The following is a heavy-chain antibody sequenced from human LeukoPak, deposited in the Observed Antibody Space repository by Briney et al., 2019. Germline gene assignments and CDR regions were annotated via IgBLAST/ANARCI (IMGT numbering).Heavy chain of an antibody. D-gene: IGHD3-22*01. V-gene: IGHV3-23*01. J-gene: IGHJ4*02. CDR3: AKGGAYYDNSGTYDY. CDR2: ISGSGGST. CDR1: GFTFGSYS. Sequence: GGSLRLSCAASGFTFGSYSMNWVRQAPGKGLEWVSGISGSGGSTYYADSVKGRLTISRDNSKNTLYLQMNSLRAEDTAVYYCAKGGAYYDNSGTYDYWGQGTLVTVSS.